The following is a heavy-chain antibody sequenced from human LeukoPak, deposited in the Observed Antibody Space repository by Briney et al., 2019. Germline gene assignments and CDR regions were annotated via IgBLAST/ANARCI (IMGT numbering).Heavy chain of an antibody. CDR3: ARDVSKIKGKTYYFDY. J-gene: IGHJ4*02. Sequence: GGSLRLSCAASGFTFSSYWMSWVRQAPGKGLEWVANIKQDGSEKYYVDSVKGRFTISRDNAKNSLYLQMNSLRAEDTAVYYCARDVSKIKGKTYYFDYWGQGTLVTVSS. D-gene: IGHD4-11*01. V-gene: IGHV3-7*01. CDR1: GFTFSSYW. CDR2: IKQDGSEK.